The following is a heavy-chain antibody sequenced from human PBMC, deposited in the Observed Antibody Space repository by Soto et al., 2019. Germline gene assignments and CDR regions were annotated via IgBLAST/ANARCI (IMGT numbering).Heavy chain of an antibody. Sequence: QVQLVQSGAEVKKPGSSVRVSCKASGDTFTFYSINWVRQAPGLGLEWMGRINPILSMSNYAQRFQGRVTMTADKSTSTAYMERSSLRSEDTAMYYCASRYGSGYWAFDYWGQGALVTVSS. D-gene: IGHD3-10*01. CDR3: ASRYGSGYWAFDY. V-gene: IGHV1-69*02. CDR1: GDTFTFYS. J-gene: IGHJ4*02. CDR2: INPILSMS.